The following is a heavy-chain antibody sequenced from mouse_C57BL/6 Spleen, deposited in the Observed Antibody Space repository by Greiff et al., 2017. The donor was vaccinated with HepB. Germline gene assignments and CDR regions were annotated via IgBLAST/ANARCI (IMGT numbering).Heavy chain of an antibody. CDR1: GYTFTSYW. CDR3: AREDGYYFDY. V-gene: IGHV1-55*01. CDR2: IYPGSGST. Sequence: QVQLQQPGAELVKPGASVKMSCKASGYTFTSYWITWVKQRPGQGLEWIGDIYPGSGSTNYNEKFKSKATLTVDTSSSTAYMHLSILTSEDSAVYYCAREDGYYFDYWGQGTTLTVSS. J-gene: IGHJ2*01.